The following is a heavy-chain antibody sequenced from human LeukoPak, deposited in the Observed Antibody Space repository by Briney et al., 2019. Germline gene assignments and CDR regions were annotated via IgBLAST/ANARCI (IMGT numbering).Heavy chain of an antibody. CDR3: ARVTTIFGSDY. D-gene: IGHD3-3*01. Sequence: GGSLRLSCAASGFTFSSYAMSWVRQAPGKGLEWVSDISGSGGSTYYADSVKGRFTISRDNSKNTLYLQMNRLRAEDTAVYYCARVTTIFGSDYWGRGGLVAVSS. CDR1: GFTFSSYA. J-gene: IGHJ4*02. V-gene: IGHV3-23*01. CDR2: ISGSGGST.